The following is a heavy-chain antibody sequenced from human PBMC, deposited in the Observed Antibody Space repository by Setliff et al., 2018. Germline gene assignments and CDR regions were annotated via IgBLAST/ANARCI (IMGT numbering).Heavy chain of an antibody. Sequence: GGSLRLSCAASGFTFSSYAMSWVRQAPGKGLGWVSAISGSGGSTYYADPVKGRFTISRDNSKNTLYLQMNSLRAEDTAVYYCAKNGFGVVALGVNNWFDPWGQGTL. J-gene: IGHJ5*02. CDR2: ISGSGGST. CDR1: GFTFSSYA. D-gene: IGHD3-10*01. V-gene: IGHV3-23*01. CDR3: AKNGFGVVALGVNNWFDP.